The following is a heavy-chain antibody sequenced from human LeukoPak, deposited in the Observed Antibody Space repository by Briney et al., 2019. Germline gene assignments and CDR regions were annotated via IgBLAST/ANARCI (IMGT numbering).Heavy chain of an antibody. D-gene: IGHD2-15*01. CDR2: FDPEDGET. J-gene: IGHJ1*01. V-gene: IGHV1-24*01. CDR3: ATGPVMRYCSGGSCYYHRSEYFQH. Sequence: ASVKVSCKVSGYTLTELSMHWVRQAPGKGLEWMGGFDPEDGETIYAQKFQGRVTMTEDTSTDTAYMALSSLRSEDTAVYYCATGPVMRYCSGGSCYYHRSEYFQHWGQGTLVTVSS. CDR1: GYTLTELS.